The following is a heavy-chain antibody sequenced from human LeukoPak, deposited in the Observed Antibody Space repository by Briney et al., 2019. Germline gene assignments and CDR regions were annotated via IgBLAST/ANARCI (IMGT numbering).Heavy chain of an antibody. CDR3: ARGVGYCSGGSCHRFDS. CDR2: ISPSSSSI. D-gene: IGHD2-15*01. Sequence: GGSLRLSCAASGFTFRSYSMNWVRQAPGKGLQWVSYISPSSSSIFYGDSVKGRFTISRDNAKNSLYLQMNSLRAEDTAVYYCARGVGYCSGGSCHRFDSWGQGTLVIVSS. J-gene: IGHJ4*02. CDR1: GFTFRSYS. V-gene: IGHV3-48*04.